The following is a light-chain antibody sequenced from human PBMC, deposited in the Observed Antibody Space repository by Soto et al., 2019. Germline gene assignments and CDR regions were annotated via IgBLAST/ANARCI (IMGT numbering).Light chain of an antibody. CDR2: DVT. Sequence: QPVLTQPRSVSGSPGQSVTISCTGTSSDVGGYNFVSWYRQHPGNAPKLMIYDVTKRPSGVPDRLSGSKSGNTASLTISGLRTEDEADYYCCSYAGRSTHVVFGGGTKLTVL. CDR3: CSYAGRSTHVV. J-gene: IGLJ2*01. CDR1: SSDVGGYNF. V-gene: IGLV2-11*01.